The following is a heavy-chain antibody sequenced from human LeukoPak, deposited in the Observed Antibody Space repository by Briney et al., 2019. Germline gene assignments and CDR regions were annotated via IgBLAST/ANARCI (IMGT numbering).Heavy chain of an antibody. D-gene: IGHD6-6*01. Sequence: QPGGSLRLSCAASGFTFSSYWMHWVRQAPRKGLAWLSRINTDGSSTTYADSVNGRFTISRDNAKNTLYLQMNSLSAEDTAVYYCARGYSSSYRIDYWGQGTLVTVSS. CDR1: GFTFSSYW. CDR3: ARGYSSSYRIDY. V-gene: IGHV3-74*01. CDR2: INTDGSST. J-gene: IGHJ4*02.